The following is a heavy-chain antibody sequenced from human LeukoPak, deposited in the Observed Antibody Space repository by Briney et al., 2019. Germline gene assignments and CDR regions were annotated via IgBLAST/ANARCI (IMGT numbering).Heavy chain of an antibody. CDR1: GYTFSSDG. Sequence: ASVKVSCKASGYTFSSDGISWGGQAPGQGREWRGWISAYNGNTNYAQKLQGRVTMTTDTSTSTAYMELRSLRSDDTAVYYCARAGGRSWFDPWGQGTLATVST. CDR3: ARAGGRSWFDP. J-gene: IGHJ5*02. V-gene: IGHV1-18*01. CDR2: ISAYNGNT.